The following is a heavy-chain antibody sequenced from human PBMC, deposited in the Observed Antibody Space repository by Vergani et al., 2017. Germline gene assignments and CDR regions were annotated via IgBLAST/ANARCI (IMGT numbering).Heavy chain of an antibody. CDR2: MNGDGDTI. D-gene: IGHD3-3*01. V-gene: IGHV3-74*01. J-gene: IGHJ5*02. Sequence: EVELVESGGGLVQPGGSLRLSCAASGVTFNEYWMHWARQVPGKGLVWVSGMNGDGDTISYADSVKGRFTISRDNAKNTLFLQMNSRRAEDTAVYYCARARKFRFGVVWENWFDPWGQGTLVTVSS. CDR1: GVTFNEYW. CDR3: ARARKFRFGVVWENWFDP.